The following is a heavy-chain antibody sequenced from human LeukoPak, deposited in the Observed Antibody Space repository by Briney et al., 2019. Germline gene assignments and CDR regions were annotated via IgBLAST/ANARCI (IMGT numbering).Heavy chain of an antibody. Sequence: GGSLRLSCAASGFTFSSYSMNWVRQAPGKGLEWVSSISSSSNYIYYADSVKGRFTISRDNAKNSLYLQMNSLRAEDTAVYYCARTEMAYYFDYWGQGTLVTVSS. D-gene: IGHD5-24*01. CDR1: GFTFSSYS. V-gene: IGHV3-21*01. CDR2: ISSSSNYI. J-gene: IGHJ4*02. CDR3: ARTEMAYYFDY.